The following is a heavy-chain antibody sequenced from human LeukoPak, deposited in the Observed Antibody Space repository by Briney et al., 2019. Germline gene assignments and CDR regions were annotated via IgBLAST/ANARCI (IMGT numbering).Heavy chain of an antibody. CDR3: ARVPDLNNGWSRFDY. Sequence: SQTLSLTCAVSGDTFSSNSAAWYWSRQSPSRGLEWLGRTYYRSKCYNDYAVSVKSRITINPETSNNQFSLHLNSVTPEDTAMYYCARVPDLNNGWSRFDYWGQGTLITVSS. CDR1: GDTFSSNSAA. D-gene: IGHD6-19*01. V-gene: IGHV6-1*01. J-gene: IGHJ4*02. CDR2: TYYRSKCYN.